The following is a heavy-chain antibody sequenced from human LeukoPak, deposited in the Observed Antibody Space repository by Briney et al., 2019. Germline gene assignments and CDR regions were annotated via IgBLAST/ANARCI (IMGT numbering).Heavy chain of an antibody. CDR3: ARGIGYCTSTTCLLPFDY. CDR1: GFTVSTYY. Sequence: PGGSLRLSCAASGFTVSTYYMTWVRQAPGKGLECVSVIYSGGSTYYADSVKGRFTVSRDNSKNTLYLQMNSLRAEDTAMYYCARGIGYCTSTTCLLPFDYWGQATLVTVSS. CDR2: IYSGGST. D-gene: IGHD2-2*01. J-gene: IGHJ4*02. V-gene: IGHV3-53*01.